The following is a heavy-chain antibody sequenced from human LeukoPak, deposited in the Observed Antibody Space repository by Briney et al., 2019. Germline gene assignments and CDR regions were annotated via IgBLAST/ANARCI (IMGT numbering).Heavy chain of an antibody. Sequence: RASVKVSCKVSGHTLTEASIHWVRQAPGKGLEWMGSFGPEDGERIYAQNFQGRITMTEDTSTDTGYMNLSSLRSEDTAVYYCATSRAYCDGDCYAHFDYWGQGTLVTVSS. D-gene: IGHD2-21*02. CDR3: ATSRAYCDGDCYAHFDY. J-gene: IGHJ4*02. V-gene: IGHV1-24*01. CDR1: GHTLTEAS. CDR2: FGPEDGER.